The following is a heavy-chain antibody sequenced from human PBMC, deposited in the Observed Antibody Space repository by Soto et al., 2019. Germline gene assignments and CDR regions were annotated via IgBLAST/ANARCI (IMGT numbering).Heavy chain of an antibody. V-gene: IGHV3-15*07. CDR1: GFTFSNAW. CDR2: IKSKTDGGTT. J-gene: IGHJ4*02. Sequence: GGSLRLSCAASGFTFSNAWMNWVRQAPGKGLEWVGRIKSKTDGGTTDYAAPVKGRFTISRDDSKNTLYLQMNSPKTEDTAVYYCTTARITMIVVVPVWGQGTLVTVSS. D-gene: IGHD3-22*01. CDR3: TTARITMIVVVPV.